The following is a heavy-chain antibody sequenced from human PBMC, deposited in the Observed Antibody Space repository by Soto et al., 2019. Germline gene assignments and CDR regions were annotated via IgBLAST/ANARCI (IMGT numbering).Heavy chain of an antibody. V-gene: IGHV3-7*03. J-gene: IGHJ3*02. CDR1: GFTFSSYW. CDR3: ARGYYEFWSAKGAFDI. D-gene: IGHD3-3*01. CDR2: IKQDGSEK. Sequence: EVQLVESGGGLVQPGGSLRLSCAASGFTFSSYWMSWVRQAPGKGLEWVANIKQDGSEKYDVDSVKGRFTISRDNAKNARYLQMNSLRAEDTAVYYCARGYYEFWSAKGAFDIWGQGTMVTVSS.